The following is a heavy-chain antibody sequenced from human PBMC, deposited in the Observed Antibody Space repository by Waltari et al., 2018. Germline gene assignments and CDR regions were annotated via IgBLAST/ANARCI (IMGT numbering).Heavy chain of an antibody. Sequence: QVQLQESGPGLVKPSETLSLTCTVPGGSISSSSYYWGWIRQPPGKGLGWIGSIYYSGSTYYNPSLKSRVTISVDTSKNQFSLKLSSVTAADTAVYYCASLNRGIAAAGNYYYYYGMDVWGQGTTVTVSS. V-gene: IGHV4-39*07. J-gene: IGHJ6*02. D-gene: IGHD6-13*01. CDR3: ASLNRGIAAAGNYYYYYGMDV. CDR2: IYYSGST. CDR1: GGSISSSSYY.